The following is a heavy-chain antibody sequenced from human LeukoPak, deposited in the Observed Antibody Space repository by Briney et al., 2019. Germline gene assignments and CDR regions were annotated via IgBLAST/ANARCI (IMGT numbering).Heavy chain of an antibody. J-gene: IGHJ4*02. D-gene: IGHD1-1*01. CDR3: AGESGTTLDY. Sequence: GGSLGPSCAASGFTFSSYSMNWVRQAPGKGLEWVSSISSSGSYINYADSVKGRFTISRGNAKNSLYLQMDSLRAEDTAVYYCAGESGTTLDYWGQGTLVTVSS. V-gene: IGHV3-21*01. CDR1: GFTFSSYS. CDR2: ISSSGSYI.